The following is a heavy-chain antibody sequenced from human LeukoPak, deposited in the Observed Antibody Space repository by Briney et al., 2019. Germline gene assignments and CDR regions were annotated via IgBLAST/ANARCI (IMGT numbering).Heavy chain of an antibody. CDR1: GGSISSYY. CDR2: MYYSGST. CDR3: ARGRARDGSYPWLDS. J-gene: IGHJ5*01. D-gene: IGHD3-10*01. Sequence: PSETLSLTCTISGGSISSYYWTWIRQPPGKGLEWIGYMYYSGSTNYNPSLKSRVTISVDTSKNQFSLKLSSVTAADTAVYYCARGRARDGSYPWLDSWGQGTLVTVSS. V-gene: IGHV4-59*01.